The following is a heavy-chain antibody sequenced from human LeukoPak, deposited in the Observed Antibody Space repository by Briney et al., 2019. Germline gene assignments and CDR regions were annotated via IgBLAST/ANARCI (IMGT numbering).Heavy chain of an antibody. CDR2: IDTDGSSA. Sequence: GGSLRLSCAASGFTFSDYWMHWVLQAPGKGLVWVSRIDTDGSSATYADSVKGRFTISRDNAKNTVYLQMNSLRAGDTGVYSCASALTTVTPHFHYWGQGTLVTVSS. CDR3: ASALTTVTPHFHY. D-gene: IGHD4-17*01. CDR1: GFTFSDYW. J-gene: IGHJ4*02. V-gene: IGHV3-74*01.